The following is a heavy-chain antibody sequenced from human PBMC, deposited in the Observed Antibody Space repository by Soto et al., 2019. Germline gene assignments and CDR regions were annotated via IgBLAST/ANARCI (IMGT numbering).Heavy chain of an antibody. V-gene: IGHV4-39*07. Sequence: SETLSLTCVVSGDSMTRGSYYWAWIRQPPGKGLEWIGSFYYTGSTNYNPSLKSRVTISADTSKNQFSLKLSSVTAADTAVYYCAREAPTPSLGGTTRGSAYREAPRPLVYWGQGTLVTVSS. D-gene: IGHD1-7*01. CDR2: FYYTGST. CDR3: AREAPTPSLGGTTRGSAYREAPRPLVY. CDR1: GDSMTRGSYY. J-gene: IGHJ4*02.